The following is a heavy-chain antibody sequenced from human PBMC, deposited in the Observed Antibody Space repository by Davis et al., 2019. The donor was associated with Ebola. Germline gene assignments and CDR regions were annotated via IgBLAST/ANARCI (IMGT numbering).Heavy chain of an antibody. CDR1: GFTFNNYA. CDR2: ISGGGETT. J-gene: IGHJ4*02. Sequence: PGGSLRLSCAASGFTFNNYAMTWIRQAPGKGLEWVSTISGGGETTYDADSGQGRFTISRDNSKNTLYLQMYSLRAEDTAVYYCAKNPKYGDYRYADFWGQGALVTVSS. D-gene: IGHD4-17*01. CDR3: AKNPKYGDYRYADF. V-gene: IGHV3-23*01.